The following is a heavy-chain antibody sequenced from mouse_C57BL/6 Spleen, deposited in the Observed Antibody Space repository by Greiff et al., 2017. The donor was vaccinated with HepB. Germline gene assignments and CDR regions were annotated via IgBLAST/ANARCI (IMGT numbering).Heavy chain of an antibody. D-gene: IGHD3-2*02. CDR3: TDSSGYHYAMDY. J-gene: IGHJ4*01. CDR1: GFTFSNYW. CDR2: IRLKSDNYAT. V-gene: IGHV6-3*01. Sequence: DVKLVESGGGLVQPGGSMKLSCVASGFTFSNYWMNWVRQSPEKGLEWVAQIRLKSDNYATHYAESVKGRFTISRDDSKSSVYLQMNNLRAEDTGIYYCTDSSGYHYAMDYWGQGTSVTVSS.